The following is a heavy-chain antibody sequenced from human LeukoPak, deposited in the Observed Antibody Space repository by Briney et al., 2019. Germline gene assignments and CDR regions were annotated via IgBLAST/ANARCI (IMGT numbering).Heavy chain of an antibody. D-gene: IGHD1-7*01. Sequence: SQTLSLTCTVSGGSISSGSYYWSWIRQPAGKGLEWIGRIYTSGSTNYNPSLKSRVTISVDTPKNQFSLKLSSVTAADTAVYYCARGNSPYPSPLDYWGQGTLVTVSS. CDR1: GGSISSGSYY. J-gene: IGHJ4*02. CDR2: IYTSGST. CDR3: ARGNSPYPSPLDY. V-gene: IGHV4-61*02.